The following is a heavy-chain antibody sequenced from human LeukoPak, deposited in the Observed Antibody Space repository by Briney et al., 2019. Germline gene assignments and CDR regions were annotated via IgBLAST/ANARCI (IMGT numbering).Heavy chain of an antibody. Sequence: SETLSLTCTVSGGSMSSYYWSWIRQPPGKGLEWIGYIYYSGNTNYNPSLKSRVTISVDTSKNQFSLKMRSVTAADTAVYYCARDNGERITGYYFDYWGQGTLVTVSS. CDR1: GGSMSSYY. CDR2: IYYSGNT. D-gene: IGHD2-8*01. V-gene: IGHV4-59*12. J-gene: IGHJ4*02. CDR3: ARDNGERITGYYFDY.